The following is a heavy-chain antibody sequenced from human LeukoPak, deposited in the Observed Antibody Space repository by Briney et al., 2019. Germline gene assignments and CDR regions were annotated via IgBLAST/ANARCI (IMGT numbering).Heavy chain of an antibody. Sequence: NRGESLKISCKGPGYSFTSYWIGWVRQMPGKGLEWMGIIYPGDSDTRYSPSFQGQVTISADKSISTAYLQWSSLKASDTAMYYCARPKLDCSSTSCSDDAFDIWGQGTMVTVSS. CDR2: IYPGDSDT. J-gene: IGHJ3*02. CDR1: GYSFTSYW. V-gene: IGHV5-51*01. CDR3: ARPKLDCSSTSCSDDAFDI. D-gene: IGHD2-2*01.